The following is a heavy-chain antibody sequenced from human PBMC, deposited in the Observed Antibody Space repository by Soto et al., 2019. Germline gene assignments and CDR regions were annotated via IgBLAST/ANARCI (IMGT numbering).Heavy chain of an antibody. J-gene: IGHJ4*02. CDR1: GDSVSSNSAA. V-gene: IGHV6-1*01. Sequence: SQTLSLTCAISGDSVSSNSAAWTWIRQSPSRGLEWLGRTYYRSKWYNVYAVSVKSRITINPDTSKNRFSLQLNSVTPEDTAVYYCARERGIAAAGDFDYWGQGTLVTVSS. D-gene: IGHD6-13*01. CDR2: TYYRSKWYN. CDR3: ARERGIAAAGDFDY.